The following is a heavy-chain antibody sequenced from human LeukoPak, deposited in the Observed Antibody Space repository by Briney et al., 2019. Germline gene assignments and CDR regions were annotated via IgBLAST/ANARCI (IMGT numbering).Heavy chain of an antibody. CDR3: ARGRGAALGPYDY. J-gene: IGHJ4*02. D-gene: IGHD3-10*01. CDR1: GFTFSSNY. V-gene: IGHV3-53*01. Sequence: GGSLRLSCAASGFTFSSNYMSWVRQAPGKGLEWVSVNYSGGSTYYADSVKGRFTISRDNSKNTLYLQMNSLRAEDTAVYYCARGRGAALGPYDYWGQGTLVTVSS. CDR2: NYSGGST.